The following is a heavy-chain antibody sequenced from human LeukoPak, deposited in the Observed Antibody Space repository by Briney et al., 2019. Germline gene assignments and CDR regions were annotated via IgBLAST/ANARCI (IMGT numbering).Heavy chain of an antibody. J-gene: IGHJ3*02. CDR2: IYSGGST. CDR1: GFTFSSYA. V-gene: IGHV3-66*01. CDR3: ARDRVGARTSDVFDI. Sequence: GGSLRLSCAASGFTFSSYAMSWVRQAPGKGLEWVSVIYSGGSTYYADSVKGRFTISRDNSKNTLYLQMNSLRAEDTAVYYCARDRVGARTSDVFDIWGQGTMVTVSS. D-gene: IGHD1-26*01.